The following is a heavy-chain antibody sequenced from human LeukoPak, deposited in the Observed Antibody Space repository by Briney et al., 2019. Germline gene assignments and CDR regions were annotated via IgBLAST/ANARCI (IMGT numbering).Heavy chain of an antibody. Sequence: QAGGSLRLSCAASGSYWMHWVRQAPGKGLVWVSHINSDGSWTSYADSVKGRFTISKDNAKNTVYLQMNNLRAEDTAVYYCVSFYATYWGRGTLVTVSS. D-gene: IGHD2/OR15-2a*01. CDR2: INSDGSWT. V-gene: IGHV3-74*01. CDR1: GSYW. J-gene: IGHJ4*02. CDR3: VSFYATY.